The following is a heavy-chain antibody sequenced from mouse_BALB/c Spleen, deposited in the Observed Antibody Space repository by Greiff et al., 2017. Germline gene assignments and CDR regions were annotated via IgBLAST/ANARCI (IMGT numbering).Heavy chain of an antibody. D-gene: IGHD1-1*01. V-gene: IGHV1S81*02. CDR1: GYTFTSYY. CDR3: AYYYGSSY. Sequence: VQGVESGAELVKPGASVKLSCKASGYTFTSYYMYWVKQRPGQGLEWIGEINPSNGGTNFNEKFKSKATLTVDKSSSTAYMQLSSLTSEDSAVYYCAYYYGSSYWGQGTTLTVSS. J-gene: IGHJ2*01. CDR2: INPSNGGT.